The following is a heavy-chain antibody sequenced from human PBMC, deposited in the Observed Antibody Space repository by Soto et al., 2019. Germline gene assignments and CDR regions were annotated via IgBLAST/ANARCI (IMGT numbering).Heavy chain of an antibody. CDR1: GFTFSSYG. CDR3: AKDLGITGTTYYFDY. Sequence: QVQLVESGGGVVQPGRSLRLSCAASGFTFSSYGMHWVRQAPGKGLEWVAVISYDGSNKYYADSVKGRFTISRDNSKNTLYLQMSSLRAEDTAVYYCAKDLGITGTTYYFDYWGQGTLVTVSS. D-gene: IGHD1-20*01. V-gene: IGHV3-30*18. CDR2: ISYDGSNK. J-gene: IGHJ4*02.